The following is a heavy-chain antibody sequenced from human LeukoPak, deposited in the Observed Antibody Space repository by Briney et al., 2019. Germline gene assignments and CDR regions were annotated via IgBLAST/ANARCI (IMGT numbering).Heavy chain of an antibody. D-gene: IGHD3-3*01. CDR1: GVSYGVYA. Sequence: GGSLRLSCSASGVSYGVYAMSWVRQAPGKGVEWVSAISGTGIDTYYADAVQGRLLISRDNSKRTLYLQMSTLRAEDTALYYRAKDQNDFTRGNPTSFDHWGQGSLVIVSS. V-gene: IGHV3-23*01. CDR3: AKDQNDFTRGNPTSFDH. J-gene: IGHJ4*02. CDR2: ISGTGIDT.